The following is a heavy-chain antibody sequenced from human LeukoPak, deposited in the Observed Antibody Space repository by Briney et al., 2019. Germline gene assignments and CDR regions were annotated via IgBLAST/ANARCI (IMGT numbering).Heavy chain of an antibody. CDR2: ISSSSSTI. CDR1: GFTFSDYY. Sequence: GGSLRLSCAASGFTFSDYYMSWIRQAPGKGLEWVSYISSSSSTIYHADSVKGRFTISRDNAKNSLYLQMNSLRAEDTAVYYCARDATGDLLVYYYYMDVWGKGTTVTVSS. CDR3: ARDATGDLLVYYYYMDV. V-gene: IGHV3-11*04. J-gene: IGHJ6*03. D-gene: IGHD7-27*01.